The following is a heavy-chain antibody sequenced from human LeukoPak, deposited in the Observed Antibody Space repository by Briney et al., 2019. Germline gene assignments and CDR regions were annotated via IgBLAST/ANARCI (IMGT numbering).Heavy chain of an antibody. J-gene: IGHJ4*02. CDR3: ARDWGGYSSSWGPGTFDY. CDR2: IKQDGSEK. D-gene: IGHD6-13*01. V-gene: IGHV3-7*01. Sequence: GGSLRLSCAASGFTFSSYWMSWVRQAPGKGLEWVANIKQDGSEKYYVDSVKGRFTISRDNAKNSLYLEMNSLRAEDTAVFYCARDWGGYSSSWGPGTFDYWGQGTLVTVSS. CDR1: GFTFSSYW.